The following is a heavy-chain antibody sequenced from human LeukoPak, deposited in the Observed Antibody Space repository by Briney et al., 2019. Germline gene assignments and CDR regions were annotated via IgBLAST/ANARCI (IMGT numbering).Heavy chain of an antibody. CDR1: GFTFSNYA. D-gene: IGHD6-19*01. Sequence: PGGSLRLSCAASGFTFSNYAMTWVRQAPGKGLEWVSTISGSGSVTYYADSVKGRFTISRDNSKNTLYLQMNSLRAEDTAVYYCAKAVAGTPNDAFDIWGQGTMVTVSS. V-gene: IGHV3-23*01. CDR2: ISGSGSVT. J-gene: IGHJ3*02. CDR3: AKAVAGTPNDAFDI.